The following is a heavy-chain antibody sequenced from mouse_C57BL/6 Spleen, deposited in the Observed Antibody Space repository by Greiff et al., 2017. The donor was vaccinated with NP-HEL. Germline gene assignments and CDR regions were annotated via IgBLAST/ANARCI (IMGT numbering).Heavy chain of an antibody. J-gene: IGHJ2*01. CDR3: ARGRDYYGSLDY. CDR2: IDPSDSET. D-gene: IGHD1-1*01. CDR1: GYTFTSYW. Sequence: QVQLKQPGAELVRPGSSVKLSCKASGYTFTSYWMHWVKQRPIQGLEWIGNIDPSDSETHYNQKFKDKATLTVDKSSSTAYMQLSSLTSEDSAVYYCARGRDYYGSLDYWGQGTTLTVSS. V-gene: IGHV1-52*01.